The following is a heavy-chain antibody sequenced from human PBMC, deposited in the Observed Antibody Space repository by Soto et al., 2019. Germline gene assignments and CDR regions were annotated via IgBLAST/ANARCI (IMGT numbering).Heavy chain of an antibody. D-gene: IGHD6-13*01. CDR2: ISGDSMYT. J-gene: IGHJ3*02. CDR3: ATGQQVRMADI. Sequence: VQLLESGGDLVKPGGSLRLSCAASGFTVSGYYMGWIRQPPGKGLEWISYISGDSMYTNHADSVKGRFTISRDNAKNSLYLQMNSLRAEDTAVYFCATGQQVRMADIWGQGTMVTVSS. V-gene: IGHV3-11*03. CDR1: GFTVSGYY.